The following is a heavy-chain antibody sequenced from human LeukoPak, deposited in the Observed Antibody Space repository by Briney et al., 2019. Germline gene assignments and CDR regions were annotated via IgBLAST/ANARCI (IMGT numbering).Heavy chain of an antibody. V-gene: IGHV4-39*01. CDR3: ARHSVTMIEYFDL. D-gene: IGHD3-22*01. J-gene: IGHJ2*01. CDR1: GGSISSSTYY. Sequence: KPSETLSLTCTVSGGSISSSTYYWGWIRQPPGKGMEWIGSSHYSGSTYYNPSLKSRVTISVDTSENQLSLGLSSVTAADTAVYYCARHSVTMIEYFDLWGRGTLVTVSS. CDR2: SHYSGST.